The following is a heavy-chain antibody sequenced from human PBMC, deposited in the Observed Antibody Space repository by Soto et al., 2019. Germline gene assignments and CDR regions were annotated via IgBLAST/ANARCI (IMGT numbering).Heavy chain of an antibody. V-gene: IGHV4-59*08. CDR2: IYYSGST. Sequence: SETLSLTCTVSGGSISSYYWSWIRQPPGKGLEWIGYIYYSGSTNYNPSLKSRVTISVDTSKNQFSLKLSSVTAADTAVYYCARVAGYYYDSSGYPYFDYWGQGTLVTVSS. CDR3: ARVAGYYYDSSGYPYFDY. J-gene: IGHJ4*02. D-gene: IGHD3-22*01. CDR1: GGSISSYY.